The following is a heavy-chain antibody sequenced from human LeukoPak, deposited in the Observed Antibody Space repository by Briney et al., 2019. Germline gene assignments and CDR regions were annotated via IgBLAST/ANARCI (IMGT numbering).Heavy chain of an antibody. CDR3: SRDATGDH. V-gene: IGHV3-72*01. Sequence: GGALRLSCAVSGFTFSEQYMDWVRQAPGKGVEWVGRSRNRAKSYTTAYAASVKGRFTISRDDSKSTLYLQMNSLETEDTAVYYCSRDATGDHWGQGTLVSVSS. J-gene: IGHJ4*02. CDR2: SRNRAKSYTT. CDR1: GFTFSEQY.